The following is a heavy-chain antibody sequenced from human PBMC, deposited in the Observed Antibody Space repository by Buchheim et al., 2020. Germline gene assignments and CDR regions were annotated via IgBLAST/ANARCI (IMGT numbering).Heavy chain of an antibody. CDR2: ISSSSSYT. V-gene: IGHV3-11*05. Sequence: QVQLVESGGGLVKPGGSLRLSCAASGFTFSDYYMSWIRQAPGKGLEWVSYISSSSSYTNYADSVKGRFTISRDNAKNSLYLQMISLRAEDTAVYYCARDVLAQSGIAAAGLNYFDYWGQGTL. D-gene: IGHD6-13*01. CDR3: ARDVLAQSGIAAAGLNYFDY. J-gene: IGHJ4*02. CDR1: GFTFSDYY.